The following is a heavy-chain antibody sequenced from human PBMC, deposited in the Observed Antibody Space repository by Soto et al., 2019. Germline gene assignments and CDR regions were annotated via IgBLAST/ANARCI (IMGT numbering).Heavy chain of an antibody. CDR3: ATWQWPPNAFDI. Sequence: ASVKVSCKVSGYTLTELSMHCVRQAPGKGLEWMGGFDPEDGETIYAQKFQGRVTMTEDTSTDTAYMELSSLRSEDTAVYYCATWQWPPNAFDIWGQGTMVTVSS. J-gene: IGHJ3*02. V-gene: IGHV1-24*01. CDR1: GYTLTELS. D-gene: IGHD6-19*01. CDR2: FDPEDGET.